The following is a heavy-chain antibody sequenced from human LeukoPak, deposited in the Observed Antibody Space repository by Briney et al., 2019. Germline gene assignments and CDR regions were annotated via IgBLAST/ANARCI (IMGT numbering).Heavy chain of an antibody. D-gene: IGHD3-22*01. CDR2: INPNSGGT. CDR1: GYTFTGYY. Sequence: GASVKVSCKASGYTFTGYYMHWVRQAPGQGLEWMGWINPNSGGTNYAQKFQGRVTMTRDTSISTAYMELSRLRSDDMAVYYCARARDYYYDSSDLLGYWGQGTLVTVSS. V-gene: IGHV1-2*02. CDR3: ARARDYYYDSSDLLGY. J-gene: IGHJ4*02.